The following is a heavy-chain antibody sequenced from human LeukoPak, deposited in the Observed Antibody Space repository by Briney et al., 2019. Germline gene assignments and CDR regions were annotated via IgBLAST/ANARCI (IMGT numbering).Heavy chain of an antibody. J-gene: IGHJ4*02. V-gene: IGHV3-21*01. CDR2: ISSSSSYI. D-gene: IGHD3-10*01. CDR1: GFTFSSYS. CDR3: ARGSGRYYIY. Sequence: GGSLRLSCAASGFTFSSYSMNWVHQAPGKGLEWVSSISSSSSYIYYADSVKGRFTISRDNAKNSLYLQMNSLRAEDTAVYYCARGSGRYYIYWGQGTLVTVSS.